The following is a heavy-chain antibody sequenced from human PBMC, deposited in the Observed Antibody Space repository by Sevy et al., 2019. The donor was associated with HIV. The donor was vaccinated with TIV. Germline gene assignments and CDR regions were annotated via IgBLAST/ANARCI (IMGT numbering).Heavy chain of an antibody. Sequence: SETLSLTCTVSGFSISSGYYWGWIRQSPEKGLEWIGNIYHSGRTYYKPSLKSRVTISVDTSKNQFSLKLISVTAADTAVYYCARASAGDRLDYYGMDVWGQGTQVTVSS. J-gene: IGHJ6*02. V-gene: IGHV4-38-2*02. CDR2: IYHSGRT. CDR3: ARASAGDRLDYYGMDV. CDR1: GFSISSGYY. D-gene: IGHD2-21*02.